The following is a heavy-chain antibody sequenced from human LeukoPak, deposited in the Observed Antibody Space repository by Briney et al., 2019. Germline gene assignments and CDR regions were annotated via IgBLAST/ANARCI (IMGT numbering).Heavy chain of an antibody. CDR3: ARDRRWLQYSDY. CDR2: ISYDGSNK. V-gene: IGHV3-30*04. J-gene: IGHJ4*02. Sequence: GGSLRLSCAASGFTFSSYAMHWVRQAPGKGLEWVAVISYDGSNKYYAGSVKGRFTISRDNSKNTLYLEMNSLRPEDTAVYYCARDRRWLQYSDYWGQGTLVTVSS. CDR1: GFTFSSYA. D-gene: IGHD5-24*01.